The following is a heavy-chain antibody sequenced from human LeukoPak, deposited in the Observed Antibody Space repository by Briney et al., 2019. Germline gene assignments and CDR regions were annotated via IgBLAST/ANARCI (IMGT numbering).Heavy chain of an antibody. CDR3: ARDGHYYDSSGYYYYYYYMDV. CDR1: GFTFSDYY. D-gene: IGHD3-22*01. V-gene: IGHV3-11*04. CDR2: ISSSGSTI. Sequence: PGGSLRLSCAASGFTFSDYYMSWIRQAPGKGLEWVSYISSSGSTIYYADSVKGRFTISRDNSKNTLYLQMNSLRAEDTAVYYCARDGHYYDSSGYYYYYYYMDVWGKGTTVTVSS. J-gene: IGHJ6*03.